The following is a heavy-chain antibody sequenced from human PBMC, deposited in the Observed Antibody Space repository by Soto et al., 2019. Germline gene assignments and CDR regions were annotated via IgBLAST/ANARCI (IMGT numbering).Heavy chain of an antibody. Sequence: SETLSLTCTVSAGSISSSSYYWGWIRQPPGKGLEWIGSIYYSGSTYYNLSLKSRVTISVDTSKNQFSLKLSSVTAADTAVYYCARHSVVDYYFDYWGQGTLVTVS. CDR3: ARHSVVDYYFDY. CDR2: IYYSGST. J-gene: IGHJ4*02. V-gene: IGHV4-39*01. CDR1: AGSISSSSYY.